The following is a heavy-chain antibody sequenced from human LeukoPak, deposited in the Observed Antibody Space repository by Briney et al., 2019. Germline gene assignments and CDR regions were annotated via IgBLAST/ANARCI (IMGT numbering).Heavy chain of an antibody. J-gene: IGHJ6*03. Sequence: SETLSLTCTVSGGSISRHHWSWIRQPPGKGLEWIGFIYHSGSANYNPSLKSRVTISLDTSKNQFSLKLSSVTAADTAVYYCARGERGPYYMDVWGKGTTVTVSS. CDR1: GGSISRHH. CDR3: ARGERGPYYMDV. V-gene: IGHV4-59*11. CDR2: IYHSGSA. D-gene: IGHD1-26*01.